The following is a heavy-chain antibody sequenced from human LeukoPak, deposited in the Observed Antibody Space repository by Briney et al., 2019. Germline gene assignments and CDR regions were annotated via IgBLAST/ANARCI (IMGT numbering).Heavy chain of an antibody. D-gene: IGHD3-22*01. J-gene: IGHJ4*02. Sequence: GGSLRLPCAASGFTFSSYGMHWVRQAPGKGLEWVAVISYDGSNKYYADSVKGRFTISRDNSKNTLYLQMNSLRAEDTAVYYCAKLYYYDSSGYYRNFDYWGQGTLVTVSS. CDR2: ISYDGSNK. CDR1: GFTFSSYG. CDR3: AKLYYYDSSGYYRNFDY. V-gene: IGHV3-30*18.